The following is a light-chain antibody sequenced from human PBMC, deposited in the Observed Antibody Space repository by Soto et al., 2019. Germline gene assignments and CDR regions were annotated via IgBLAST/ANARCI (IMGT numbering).Light chain of an antibody. J-gene: IGLJ2*01. CDR1: TSNIGSNA. CDR3: AEGDDRLNGVI. V-gene: IGLV1-44*01. Sequence: QSVLTQTPSASGTPGQRVIIFCSGSTSNIGSNAVSWYQQLPGTAPKLLIYSNAQRPSGVSDRFSGSRSGTSASLAISGLHSEDESDYFWAEGDDRLNGVIFGGGTKVPVL. CDR2: SNA.